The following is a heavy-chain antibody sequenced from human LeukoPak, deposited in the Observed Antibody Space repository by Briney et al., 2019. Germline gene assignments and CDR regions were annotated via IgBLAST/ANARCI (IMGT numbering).Heavy chain of an antibody. V-gene: IGHV4-34*01. D-gene: IGHD1-26*01. CDR2: INHSGST. CDR1: GGSFSGYY. J-gene: IGHJ4*02. Sequence: SETLSLTCAVYGGSFSGYYWSWIRQPPGKGLEWIGEINHSGSTNYNPSLKSRVTISVDTSKNQFSLKLSSVTAADTAVYYCARLGSRGILRWGQGALVTVSS. CDR3: ARLGSRGILR.